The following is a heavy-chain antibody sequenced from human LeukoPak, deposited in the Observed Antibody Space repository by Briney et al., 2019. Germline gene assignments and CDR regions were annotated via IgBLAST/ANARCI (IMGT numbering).Heavy chain of an antibody. Sequence: GGSLRLSCAASGFTFSDYYMFWIRQAPGKGLEWISYISNSGSTMYYADSVKGRFTISRDNAKNPLYLQMNSLRAEDTAVYYCARDALGSYDYWGQGTLVTVSS. CDR3: ARDALGSYDY. D-gene: IGHD3-10*01. V-gene: IGHV3-11*01. CDR2: ISNSGSTM. J-gene: IGHJ4*02. CDR1: GFTFSDYY.